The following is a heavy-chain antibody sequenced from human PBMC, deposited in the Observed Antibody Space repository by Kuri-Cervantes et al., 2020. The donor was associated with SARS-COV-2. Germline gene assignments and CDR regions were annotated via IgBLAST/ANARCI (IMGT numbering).Heavy chain of an antibody. CDR1: GFTFSSYG. V-gene: IGHV3-30*18. CDR3: AKSSGTADGGFDP. CDR2: ISYDGSNK. J-gene: IGHJ5*02. D-gene: IGHD6-19*01. Sequence: GGSLRLSCAASGFTFSSYGMHWVRQAPGKGLEWVAVISYDGSNKYYADFVKGRFTISRDNSKNTLYLQMNSLRAEDTAVYYCAKSSGTADGGFDPWGQGTLVTVSS.